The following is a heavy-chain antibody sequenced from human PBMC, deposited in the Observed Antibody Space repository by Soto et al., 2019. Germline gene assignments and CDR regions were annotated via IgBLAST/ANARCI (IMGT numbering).Heavy chain of an antibody. V-gene: IGHV1-69*01. D-gene: IGHD4-17*01. CDR3: ARAPPNPLYGDYSLEIYFDY. J-gene: IGHJ4*02. CDR1: GGTFSSYA. Sequence: QVQLVQSGAEVKKPGSSVKVSCKASGGTFSSYAISWVRQAPGQGLEWMGGIIPIFGTANYAQKFQGRVAITADESMSPAYMEPSSLRSEDTAVYYCARAPPNPLYGDYSLEIYFDYWGQGTLVTVSS. CDR2: IIPIFGTA.